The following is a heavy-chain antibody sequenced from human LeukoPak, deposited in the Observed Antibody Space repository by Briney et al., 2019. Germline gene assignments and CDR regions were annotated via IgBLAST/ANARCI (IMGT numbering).Heavy chain of an antibody. D-gene: IGHD3-9*01. J-gene: IGHJ4*02. CDR1: GGSISSYY. V-gene: IGHV4-59*08. CDR3: ARNQGNYDILTGYYNATHFDY. CDR2: IYHSGST. Sequence: SETLSLTCGVSGGSISSYYWSWIRQPPGKGLEWIGYIYHSGSTNYNPSLKSRVTILVDTSKNQFSLKLSSVTAADTAVYYCARNQGNYDILTGYYNATHFDYWGQGTLVTVSS.